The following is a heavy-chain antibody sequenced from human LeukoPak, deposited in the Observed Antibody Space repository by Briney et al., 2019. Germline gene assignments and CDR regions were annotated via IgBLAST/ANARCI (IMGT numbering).Heavy chain of an antibody. Sequence: GESLRISCKDSGDTFTNYWIAWVRQMPGKGLEWMGIIYPGDSDTRYGPSFQGQVTISADESTSTAYLQWSSLKASDTATYYCARHNGRAMYSSSWYENGMDVWGQGTTVTVSS. CDR3: ARHNGRAMYSSSWYENGMDV. CDR1: GDTFTNYW. D-gene: IGHD6-13*01. J-gene: IGHJ6*02. CDR2: IYPGDSDT. V-gene: IGHV5-51*01.